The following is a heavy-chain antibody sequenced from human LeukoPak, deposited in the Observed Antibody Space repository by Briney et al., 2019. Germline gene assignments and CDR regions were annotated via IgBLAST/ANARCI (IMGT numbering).Heavy chain of an antibody. CDR1: GYTFTSYG. Sequence: APVKVSCKASGYTFTSYGISWVRQAPGQGLEWMGWISAYNGNTNYAQKLQGRVTMTTDTSTSTAYMELRSLRSDDTAVYYCARDPTIFGVVTWFDPWGQGTLVTVSS. J-gene: IGHJ5*02. D-gene: IGHD3-3*01. CDR2: ISAYNGNT. CDR3: ARDPTIFGVVTWFDP. V-gene: IGHV1-18*01.